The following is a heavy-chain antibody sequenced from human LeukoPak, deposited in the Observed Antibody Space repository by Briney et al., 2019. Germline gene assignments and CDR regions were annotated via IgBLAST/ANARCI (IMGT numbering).Heavy chain of an antibody. CDR3: ARVYQSAEYYFDY. V-gene: IGHV4-59*01. D-gene: IGHD2-2*01. J-gene: IGHJ4*02. CDR1: GGSIDSYY. CDR2: IYYTGST. Sequence: SETLTLTCTVSGGSIDSYYWSWIRQPPGKGLEWIGYIYYTGSTEYHPSLKSRVTISLDTSKNQFSLKLTSVTAADTAVYYCARVYQSAEYYFDYWGQGNLVSVSS.